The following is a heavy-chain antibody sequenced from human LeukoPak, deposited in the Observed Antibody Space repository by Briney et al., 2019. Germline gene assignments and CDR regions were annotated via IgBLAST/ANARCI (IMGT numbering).Heavy chain of an antibody. CDR1: GGTFSSYA. Sequence: SVKVSCKASGGTFSSYAISWVRQAPGQGLEWMGGIIPIFGKADYAQKFQDRVTITADESTSTDYMELSSLRSEDTALYYCARAGEYCSGGSCYFGVYFDYWGQGTLVTVSS. J-gene: IGHJ4*02. V-gene: IGHV1-69*13. CDR3: ARAGEYCSGGSCYFGVYFDY. CDR2: IIPIFGKA. D-gene: IGHD2-15*01.